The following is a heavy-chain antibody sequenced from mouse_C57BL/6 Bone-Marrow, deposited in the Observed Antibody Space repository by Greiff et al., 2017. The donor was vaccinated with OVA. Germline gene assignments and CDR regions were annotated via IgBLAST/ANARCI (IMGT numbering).Heavy chain of an antibody. Sequence: VQLKESVAELVRPGASVKLSCTASGFNIKNTYMHWVKQRPEQGLEWIGRIDPANGNTKYAPKFQGKATITADTSSNTAYLQLSSLTSEDTAIYYCALYYYGSSLWYFDVWGTGTTVTVSS. D-gene: IGHD1-1*01. CDR3: ALYYYGSSLWYFDV. J-gene: IGHJ1*03. V-gene: IGHV14-3*01. CDR2: IDPANGNT. CDR1: GFNIKNTY.